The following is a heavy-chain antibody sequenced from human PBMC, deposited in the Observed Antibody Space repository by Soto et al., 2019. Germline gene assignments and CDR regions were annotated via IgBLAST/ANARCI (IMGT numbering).Heavy chain of an antibody. D-gene: IGHD3-16*02. Sequence: EVQLLESGGGFVQPGGSLRLSCAASGFTFSSYAMSWVRQPPGKGLEWVSAISGSGGSTYYADSVKGRFTISRDNSKNTLYLQMNSLRAEDTAVYYCAKDTHYIWGSYRYRWFDPWGQGTLVTVSS. CDR1: GFTFSSYA. J-gene: IGHJ5*02. V-gene: IGHV3-23*01. CDR2: ISGSGGST. CDR3: AKDTHYIWGSYRYRWFDP.